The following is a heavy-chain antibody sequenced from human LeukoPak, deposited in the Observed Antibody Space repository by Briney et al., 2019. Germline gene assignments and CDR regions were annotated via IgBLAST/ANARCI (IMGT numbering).Heavy chain of an antibody. CDR3: TREESGGLFDY. D-gene: IGHD3-16*01. V-gene: IGHV3-30*03. CDR1: GFNFRSYG. Sequence: PGGSLRLSCAASGFNFRSYGMHWVRQAPGKGLEWGSVISYDGFNKYYVDSVKGRFTISRDNSKNTLYLQMNSLRAEDTAVYHCTREESGGLFDYWGQGTLLTVSS. J-gene: IGHJ4*02. CDR2: ISYDGFNK.